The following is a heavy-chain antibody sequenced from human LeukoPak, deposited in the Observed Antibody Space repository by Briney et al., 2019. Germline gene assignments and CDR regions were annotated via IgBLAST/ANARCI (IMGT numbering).Heavy chain of an antibody. Sequence: ASVKVSCKASGYTFTSYGISWVRQAPGQGLEWMGWISAYNGNTNYAQKLQGRVTMTTDTSTSTAYMELRSLRSDDTAVYYCARAHIVVVTAVVNLFDPWGQGTLVTVSS. CDR1: GYTFTSYG. D-gene: IGHD2-21*02. J-gene: IGHJ5*02. CDR3: ARAHIVVVTAVVNLFDP. V-gene: IGHV1-18*01. CDR2: ISAYNGNT.